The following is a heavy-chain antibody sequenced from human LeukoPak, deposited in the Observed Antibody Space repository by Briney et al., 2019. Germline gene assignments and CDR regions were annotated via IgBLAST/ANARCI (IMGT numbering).Heavy chain of an antibody. CDR3: ARALGYCGTSSCKHWYFDL. J-gene: IGHJ2*01. D-gene: IGHD2-2*01. CDR1: GFTLSGYT. CDR2: MSSSGSFV. Sequence: GGSLRLSCASSGFTLSGYTINWVRQAPGKGLEWVSSMSSSGSFVYYADPVKGRFTISRDNAKNSLFLQMNSLRVEDTAVYYCARALGYCGTSSCKHWYFDLWGRGTLVTVSS. V-gene: IGHV3-21*06.